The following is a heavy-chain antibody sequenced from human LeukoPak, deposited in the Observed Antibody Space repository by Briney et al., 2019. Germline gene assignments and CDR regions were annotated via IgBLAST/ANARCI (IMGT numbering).Heavy chain of an antibody. V-gene: IGHV3-21*01. J-gene: IGHJ5*02. CDR3: ARGSGSSSSWYDWFDP. D-gene: IGHD6-13*01. CDR1: GFTFSSYS. Sequence: GGSLRLSCAASGFTFSSYSMNWVRQAPRKGLEWVSSISSSSSYIYYADSVKGRFTISRDNAKNSLYLQMNSLRAEDTAVYYCARGSGSSSSWYDWFDPWGQGTLVTVSS. CDR2: ISSSSSYI.